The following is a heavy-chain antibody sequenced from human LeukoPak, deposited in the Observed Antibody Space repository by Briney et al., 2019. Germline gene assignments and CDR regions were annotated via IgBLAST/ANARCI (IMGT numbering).Heavy chain of an antibody. V-gene: IGHV4-59*01. J-gene: IGHJ3*02. D-gene: IGHD4-17*01. CDR3: ARNAGIDYGDYVVDI. CDR1: GGSISSYY. Sequence: SENLSLTCTVSGGSISSYYWSWIRQPPGKGLEWIGYIYYSGSTNYNPSLRSRVTISVDTSKNQFSLKLSSVTAADTAVYYCARNAGIDYGDYVVDIWGQGTMVTVSS. CDR2: IYYSGST.